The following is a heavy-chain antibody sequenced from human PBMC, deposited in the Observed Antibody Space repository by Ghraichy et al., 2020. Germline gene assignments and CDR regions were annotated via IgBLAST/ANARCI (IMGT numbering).Heavy chain of an antibody. V-gene: IGHV4-59*01. CDR3: ARASSFQGYYYYYYGMDV. Sequence: SQTLSLTCTVSGGSISSYYWSWIRQPPGKGLEWIGYIYYSGSTNYNPSLKSRVTISVDTSKNQFSLKLSSVTAADTAVYYCARASSFQGYYYYYYGMDVWGQGTTVTVSS. CDR2: IYYSGST. J-gene: IGHJ6*02. CDR1: GGSISSYY. D-gene: IGHD6-6*01.